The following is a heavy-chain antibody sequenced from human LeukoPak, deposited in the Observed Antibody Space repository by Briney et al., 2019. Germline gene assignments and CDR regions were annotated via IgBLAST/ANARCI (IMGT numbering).Heavy chain of an antibody. Sequence: GGSLRLSCAASGFTFSSYWMHWVRQAPGKGLVGVSRINSDGRSTSYADSVKGRFTISRDNAKNTLYLQMNSLRAEDTAVYYCARVRWGGLYYFDYWGQGTLVSVSS. V-gene: IGHV3-74*01. J-gene: IGHJ4*02. CDR1: GFTFSSYW. CDR3: ARVRWGGLYYFDY. CDR2: INSDGRST. D-gene: IGHD3-16*01.